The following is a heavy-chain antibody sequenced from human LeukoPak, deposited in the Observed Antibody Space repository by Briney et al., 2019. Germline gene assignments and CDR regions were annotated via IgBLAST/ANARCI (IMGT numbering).Heavy chain of an antibody. D-gene: IGHD3-22*01. V-gene: IGHV3-33*01. CDR1: GFTFRTYG. J-gene: IGHJ4*02. Sequence: GRSLRLFCAASGFTFRTYGMHWVRQAPGKGLEWVAVVWNDGFNKYYAESVKGRFTISRDNSKNMLFLEVNSLRVEDTAIYYCAREITMTGLDYWGQGTLVTVSS. CDR3: AREITMTGLDY. CDR2: VWNDGFNK.